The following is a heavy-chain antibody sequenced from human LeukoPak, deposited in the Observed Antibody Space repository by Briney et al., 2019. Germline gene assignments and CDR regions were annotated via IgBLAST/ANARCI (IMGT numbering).Heavy chain of an antibody. CDR1: GFTFSSYS. V-gene: IGHV3-48*01. Sequence: PGGSLRLSCAASGFTFSSYSMNWVRQAPGKGLEWVSYISSSSSTIYYADSVKGRFTISRDNAKNSLYLQMNSLRAEDTAVYYCAREPRGFGELGPYYFDYWGQGTLVTVSS. D-gene: IGHD3-10*01. CDR3: AREPRGFGELGPYYFDY. J-gene: IGHJ4*02. CDR2: ISSSSSTI.